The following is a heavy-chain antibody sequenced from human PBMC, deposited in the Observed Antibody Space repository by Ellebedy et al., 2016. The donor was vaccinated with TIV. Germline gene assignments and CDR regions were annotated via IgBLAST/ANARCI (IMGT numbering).Heavy chain of an antibody. J-gene: IGHJ6*02. CDR3: ARDGRYNWKTPNYFYYGMDV. D-gene: IGHD1-20*01. CDR2: ISYSGST. V-gene: IGHV4-59*01. CDR1: GESISSYY. Sequence: MPSETLSLTCKVSGESISSYYWSWIRQPPGKGLEWIGYISYSGSTNYNPSLQSRVPISIDTSKNQFSLKLSSVTAAETAVYYCARDGRYNWKTPNYFYYGMDVWGQGTSVTVSS.